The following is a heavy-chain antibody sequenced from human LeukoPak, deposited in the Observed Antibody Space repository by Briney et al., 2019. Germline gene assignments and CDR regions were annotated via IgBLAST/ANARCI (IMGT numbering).Heavy chain of an antibody. D-gene: IGHD4-17*01. V-gene: IGHV4-39*07. CDR2: IYYSGST. J-gene: IGHJ1*01. CDR3: ARSIPGGDYEYFQH. CDR1: GGSISSSSYY. Sequence: SETLSLTCTVSGGSISSSSYYWGWIRQPPGKGLEWIGSIYYSGSTYYNPSLKSRVTISVDTSKNQFSLKLSSVTAADTAVYYRARSIPGGDYEYFQHWGQGTLVTVSS.